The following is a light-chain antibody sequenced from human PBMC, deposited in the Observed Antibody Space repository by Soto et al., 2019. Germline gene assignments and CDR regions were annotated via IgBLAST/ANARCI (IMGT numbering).Light chain of an antibody. J-gene: IGLJ2*01. CDR3: AAWDGSLNGVV. CDR1: SSNIGSHT. CDR2: SSN. Sequence: QSVLTQPPSASGTPGQRVTIPCSGSSSNIGSHTVKWYQQLPGTAPKLLVYSSNQRPSGVPDRFSGSKSGTSASLAISGLQSEDEADYYCAAWDGSLNGVVFGGGTKLTVL. V-gene: IGLV1-44*01.